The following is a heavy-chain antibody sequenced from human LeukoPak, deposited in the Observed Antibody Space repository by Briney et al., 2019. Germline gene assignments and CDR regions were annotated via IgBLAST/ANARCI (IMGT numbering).Heavy chain of an antibody. CDR2: IYYSGST. D-gene: IGHD3-22*01. V-gene: IGHV4-39*01. Sequence: PPETLSLTCTVSGGSISSSSYYWGWIRQPPGKGLEWIGSIYYSGSTYYNPSLKSRVTISVDTSKNQFSLKLSSVTAADTAVYYCAHGTGDSSGYYYPLYYFDYWGQGTLVTVSS. CDR1: GGSISSSSYY. J-gene: IGHJ4*02. CDR3: AHGTGDSSGYYYPLYYFDY.